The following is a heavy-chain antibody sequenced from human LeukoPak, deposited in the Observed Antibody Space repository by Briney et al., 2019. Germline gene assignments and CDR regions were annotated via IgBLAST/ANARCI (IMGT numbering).Heavy chain of an antibody. J-gene: IGHJ5*01. V-gene: IGHV3-23*01. CDR1: GFAFDSYA. CDR3: AKDGIEGRGLSCFES. D-gene: IGHD1-14*01. Sequence: GGSLRLSXAASGFAFDSYAINWVRQAPGKGLERVSGIGTSGIKYYAGSMKGQFTISRDNPKNTVYLEMSSLRVDDTALYYCAKDGIEGRGLSCFESWGHGTLVTVSS. CDR2: IGTSGIK.